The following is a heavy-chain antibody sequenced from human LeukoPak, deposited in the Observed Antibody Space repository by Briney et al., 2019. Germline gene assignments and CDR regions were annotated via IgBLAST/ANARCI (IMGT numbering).Heavy chain of an antibody. V-gene: IGHV3-7*01. CDR2: IKKDGSDK. D-gene: IGHD2-2*01. CDR3: VAGSTWRFDY. Sequence: GGSLRLSCTASGFTFGDYAMSWVRQAPGKGLEWVANIKKDGSDKNYLGSVKGRFTISRDNAKNSLYVQMNSLRVEDTAVYYCVAGSTWRFDYWGQGALVTVSS. CDR1: GFTFGDYA. J-gene: IGHJ4*02.